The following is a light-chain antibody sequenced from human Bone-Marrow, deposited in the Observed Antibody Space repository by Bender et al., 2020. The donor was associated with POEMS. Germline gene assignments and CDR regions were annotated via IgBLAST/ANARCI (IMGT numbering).Light chain of an antibody. CDR1: SSNIGAHA. Sequence: QSVLTQPHSASGIPGQRVTISCSGGSSNIGAHAVNWYQHLPGTAPNLLIYSRHRRPSEVPDRFAGSRSGTSASLAISGLKSEDEAESYGGVVGDSYKGWVFGGDTELSV. J-gene: IGLJ3*02. V-gene: IGLV1-44*01. CDR2: SRH. CDR3: GVVGDSYKGWV.